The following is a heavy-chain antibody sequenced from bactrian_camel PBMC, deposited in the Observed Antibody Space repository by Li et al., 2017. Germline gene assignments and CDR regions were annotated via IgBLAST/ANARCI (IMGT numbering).Heavy chain of an antibody. CDR2: VATGGRT. D-gene: IGHD5*01. V-gene: IGHV3S53*01. J-gene: IGHJ4*01. Sequence: HVQLVESGGGSVQAGGSLRLSCAGSGFFYRSACMAWFRQVPGKEREGVAAVATGGRTTYADSVKGRFTISKDSAKNTLYLEMNSLKPEDTAMYYCAAEAPPCNGLGLWQNDYSYWGQGTQVTVSS. CDR3: AAEAPPCNGLGLWQNDYSY. CDR1: GFFYRSAC.